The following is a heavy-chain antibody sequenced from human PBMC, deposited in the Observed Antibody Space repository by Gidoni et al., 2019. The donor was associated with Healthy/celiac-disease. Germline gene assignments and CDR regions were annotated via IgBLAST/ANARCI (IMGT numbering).Heavy chain of an antibody. V-gene: IGHV1-69*01. J-gene: IGHJ6*02. D-gene: IGHD3-3*01. CDR2: IIPIFGTA. CDR1: GGTFSSYA. Sequence: QVQLVQSGAAVKKPGSSVQVSCKASGGTFSSYAISWVRQAPGQGLEWMGGIIPIFGTANYAQKFQGRVTITADESTSTAYMELSSLRSEDTAVYYCARGLRITIFGVVKYYYYYGMDVWGQGTTVTVSS. CDR3: ARGLRITIFGVVKYYYYYGMDV.